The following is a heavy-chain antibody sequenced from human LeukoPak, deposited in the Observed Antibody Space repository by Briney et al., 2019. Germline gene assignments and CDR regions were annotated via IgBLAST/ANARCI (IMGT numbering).Heavy chain of an antibody. CDR2: ISYDGSNK. Sequence: GGSLRLSCAASGFTFSSYAMHWVRQAPGKGLEWVAVISYDGSNKYYADSVKGRFTISRDNSKNTLYLQMNSLRAEDTAVYYCARDHREWAHYVWGSYRTGGGGYWGQGTLVTVSS. V-gene: IGHV3-30*04. J-gene: IGHJ4*02. D-gene: IGHD3-16*02. CDR1: GFTFSSYA. CDR3: ARDHREWAHYVWGSYRTGGGGY.